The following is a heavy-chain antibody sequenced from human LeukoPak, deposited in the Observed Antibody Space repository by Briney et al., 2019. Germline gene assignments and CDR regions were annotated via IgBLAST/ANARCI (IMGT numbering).Heavy chain of an antibody. D-gene: IGHD6-19*01. CDR3: ATEGLIAVAGTVAFDI. J-gene: IGHJ3*02. Sequence: ASVKISCKVSGYTFTDYYMHWVQQAPGKGLEWMGLVDPEDGETIYAEKFQGRVTITADTSTDTAYMELSSLRSEDTAGYYCATEGLIAVAGTVAFDIWGQGTMVTVSS. CDR2: VDPEDGET. CDR1: GYTFTDYY. V-gene: IGHV1-69-2*01.